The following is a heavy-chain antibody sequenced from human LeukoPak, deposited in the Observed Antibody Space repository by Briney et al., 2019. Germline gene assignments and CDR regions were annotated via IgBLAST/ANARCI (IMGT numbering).Heavy chain of an antibody. J-gene: IGHJ4*02. CDR3: ARARYDILTGYYQYYFDY. V-gene: IGHV1-69*01. D-gene: IGHD3-9*01. CDR1: GGTFSSYA. Sequence: SVKVSCKASGGTFSSYAISWVRQAPGQGLEWMGGIIPIFGTANYAQKFQGRVTITADESTSTAYMELSSLRSEDTAVYYCARARYDILTGYYQYYFDYWDQGTLVTVSS. CDR2: IIPIFGTA.